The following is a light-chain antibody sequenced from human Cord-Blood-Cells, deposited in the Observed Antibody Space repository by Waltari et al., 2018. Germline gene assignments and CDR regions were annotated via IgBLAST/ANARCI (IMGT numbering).Light chain of an antibody. J-gene: IGKJ4*01. CDR3: QQSYSTPLT. CDR1: QSISSY. CDR2: AAS. Sequence: DIQMTQSPSSLSASVGDRVTITCRESQSISSYLNWYHQKPGKAPNHLVYAASSLQSGVPSRVSGSGSGTDFTLTISSLQPEDFATYYWQQSYSTPLTFGGGTKVEI. V-gene: IGKV1-39*01.